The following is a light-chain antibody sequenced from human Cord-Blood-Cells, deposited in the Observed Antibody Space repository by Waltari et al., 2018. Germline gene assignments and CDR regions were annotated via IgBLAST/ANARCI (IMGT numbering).Light chain of an antibody. CDR2: GAS. V-gene: IGKV3-20*01. J-gene: IGKJ2*03. CDR3: QQYGSSLYS. CDR1: QRVSSSY. Sequence: EIVLTQPPGTLSLSPGERATLSCRASQRVSSSYLAWYQQKPGQAPRLLIYGASSRATGIPDRFSGSGSGTDFTLTISRLEPEDFAVYYCQQYGSSLYSFGQGTKLEIK.